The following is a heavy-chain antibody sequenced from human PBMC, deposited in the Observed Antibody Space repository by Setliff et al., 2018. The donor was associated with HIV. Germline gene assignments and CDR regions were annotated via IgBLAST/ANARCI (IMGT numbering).Heavy chain of an antibody. D-gene: IGHD2-2*01. CDR3: ASSPAWRSDFGLHTFDY. CDR2: IYYSGST. Sequence: SETLSLTCAVSGGSISSSNYYWGWIRQPPGKGLEWIGTIYYSGSTYYNPSLKSRVTISLDTSKNQFSLKVNSVTAADTAVYYCASSPAWRSDFGLHTFDYWGQGTLVTVSS. V-gene: IGHV4-39*07. J-gene: IGHJ4*02. CDR1: GGSISSSNYY.